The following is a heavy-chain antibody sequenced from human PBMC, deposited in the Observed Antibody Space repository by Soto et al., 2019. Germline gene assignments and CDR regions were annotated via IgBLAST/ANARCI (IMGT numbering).Heavy chain of an antibody. CDR2: TSYDGSNK. CDR1: GFTFSLYG. V-gene: IGHV3-30*18. D-gene: IGHD5-12*01. CDR3: AKDSGYSGYDVYDYYYGMDV. Sequence: QVQLVESGGGVVQPGRSLRLSCAVSGFTFSLYGMHWVRQAPGKGLEWVAVTSYDGSNKYYADSVKGRFTISRDNSKNTLYLQMNSLRVEDTAVYYCAKDSGYSGYDVYDYYYGMDVWGQGTTVTVSS. J-gene: IGHJ6*02.